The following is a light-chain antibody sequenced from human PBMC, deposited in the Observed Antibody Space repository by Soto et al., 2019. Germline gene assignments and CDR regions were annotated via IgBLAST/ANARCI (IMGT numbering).Light chain of an antibody. J-gene: IGLJ2*01. V-gene: IGLV1-44*01. CDR1: SSNIGSNS. Sequence: QSVLAQPPSTSGTPGQRVTISCSGSSSNIGSNSVNWYQQIPGTAPNLLIYTNIQRPSGVPDRFSGFKSGTSASLAISWLQSEDEADYYCAAWDDSLNGPGFGGGTTRTAL. CDR2: TNI. CDR3: AAWDDSLNGPG.